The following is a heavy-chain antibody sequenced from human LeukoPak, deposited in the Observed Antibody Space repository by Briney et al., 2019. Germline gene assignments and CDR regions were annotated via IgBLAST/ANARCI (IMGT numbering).Heavy chain of an antibody. V-gene: IGHV5-51*01. CDR2: IYPGDSDT. D-gene: IGHD2-2*01. J-gene: IGHJ5*02. CDR3: ARAIVVVPAAKTGWFDP. CDR1: GYSFTSYW. Sequence: GESLKISCQGSGYSFTSYWIGWVRQMPGKGLEWMGIIYPGDSDTRYSPSFQGQVTISADKSISTAYLQWSSLKASDTAMYYCARAIVVVPAAKTGWFDPWGQGTLVTVSS.